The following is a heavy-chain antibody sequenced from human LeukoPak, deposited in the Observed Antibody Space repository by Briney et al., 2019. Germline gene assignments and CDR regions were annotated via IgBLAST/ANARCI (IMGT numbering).Heavy chain of an antibody. D-gene: IGHD2-15*01. V-gene: IGHV3-30*02. CDR2: IRYDGSNK. J-gene: IGHJ5*02. Sequence: GGSLRLSCAASGFTFSSYAMHWVRQAPGKGLEWVAFIRYDGSNKYYADSVKGRFTISRDNSKNTLYPQMNSLRAEDTAVYYCAKDRFSTRGANWFDPWGQGTLVTVSS. CDR3: AKDRFSTRGANWFDP. CDR1: GFTFSSYA.